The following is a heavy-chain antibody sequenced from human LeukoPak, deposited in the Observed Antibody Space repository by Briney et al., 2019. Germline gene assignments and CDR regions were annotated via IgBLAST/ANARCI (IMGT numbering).Heavy chain of an antibody. J-gene: IGHJ6*03. CDR1: GFTFSSYS. D-gene: IGHD2-8*01. V-gene: IGHV3-21*01. Sequence: PGGSLRLSCAASGFTFSSYSMNWVRQAPGKGLEWVSSISSSSSYIYYADSVKGRFTISRDNAKNSLYLQMNSLRAEDTAVYYCARDCTNGVWFYYYYYYMDVWGKGTTVTVSS. CDR2: ISSSSSYI. CDR3: ARDCTNGVWFYYYYYYMDV.